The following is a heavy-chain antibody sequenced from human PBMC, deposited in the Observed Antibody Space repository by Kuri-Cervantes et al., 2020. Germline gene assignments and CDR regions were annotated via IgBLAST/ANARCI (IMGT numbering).Heavy chain of an antibody. CDR1: GGSVSSSSYY. J-gene: IGHJ4*02. CDR3: ARVQYGGDTN. CDR2: IYYSGST. D-gene: IGHD2-21*02. V-gene: IGHV4-39*07. Sequence: SETLSLTCTVSGGSVSSSSYYWGWIRQPPGKGLEWIGSIYYSGSTYYNPSLKSRVTISVDTSKNQFSLKLSSVTAADTAVYYCARVQYGGDTNWGQGTLVTVSS.